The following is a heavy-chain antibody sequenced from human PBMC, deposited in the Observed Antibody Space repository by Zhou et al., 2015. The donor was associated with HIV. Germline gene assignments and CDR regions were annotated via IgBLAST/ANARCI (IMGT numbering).Heavy chain of an antibody. Sequence: QVQLVQSGAEVKKPGASVKVSCKASGYTFTGYYMHWVRQAPGQGLEWMGWINPNSGGTNYAQKFQGRVTMTRDTSISTAYMELSRLRSDDTAVYYCARIPTRRPDPYYDILTGSWGQGTLVTVSS. D-gene: IGHD3-9*01. CDR3: ARIPTRRPDPYYDILTGS. CDR1: GYTFTGYY. CDR2: INPNSGGT. V-gene: IGHV1-2*02. J-gene: IGHJ4*02.